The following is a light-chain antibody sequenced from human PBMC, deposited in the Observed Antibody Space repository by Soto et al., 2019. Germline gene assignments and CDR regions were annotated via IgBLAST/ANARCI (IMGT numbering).Light chain of an antibody. CDR3: SSYTSSSTLPGV. V-gene: IGLV2-14*01. CDR1: SSDVGGYNY. J-gene: IGLJ1*01. Sequence: QAVVTQPASVSGSPGQSITISCTGTSSDVGGYNYVSWYQQHPGKAPKLMIYDVSNRPSGVSNRFSGSKSGNTASLTISGLQAEDEADYYCSSYTSSSTLPGVFGTGTKLTVL. CDR2: DVS.